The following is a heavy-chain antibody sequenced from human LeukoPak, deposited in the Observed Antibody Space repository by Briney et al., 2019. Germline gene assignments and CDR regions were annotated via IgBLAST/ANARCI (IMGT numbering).Heavy chain of an antibody. CDR3: ARGCSGGSCYLALNYLDY. CDR1: GYTFTNYG. D-gene: IGHD2-15*01. J-gene: IGHJ4*02. Sequence: GASVKVSCEGSGYTFTNYGFTWVRQAPGQGLEWMGWISAYNGNTKYAQNLQGRVTMTTETSTSTAYMELTSLRSDDTAVYYCARGCSGGSCYLALNYLDYWGQGTLVTVSS. CDR2: ISAYNGNT. V-gene: IGHV1-18*01.